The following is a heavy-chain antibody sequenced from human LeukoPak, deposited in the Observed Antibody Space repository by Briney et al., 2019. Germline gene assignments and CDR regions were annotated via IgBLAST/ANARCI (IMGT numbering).Heavy chain of an antibody. CDR1: GFTFSSYW. V-gene: IGHV3-7*01. CDR2: IKQDGSEK. Sequence: PGGSLRLSCAASGFTFSSYWMTWVRQAPGKGLEWVANIKQDGSEKHYVASVKGRFTISRDNAKNSLYLQMNSLRAEDTAVYYCAKDNIAAAGTLDYWGQGTLVTVSS. J-gene: IGHJ4*02. CDR3: AKDNIAAAGTLDY. D-gene: IGHD6-13*01.